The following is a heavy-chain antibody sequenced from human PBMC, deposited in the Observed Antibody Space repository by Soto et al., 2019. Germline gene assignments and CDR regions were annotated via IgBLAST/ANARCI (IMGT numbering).Heavy chain of an antibody. V-gene: IGHV4-34*01. CDR2: INHSGST. CDR3: ARGWGRIFDY. CDR1: GGSFSGYY. J-gene: IGHJ4*02. Sequence: QVQLQQWGAGLLKPSETLSLTCAVYGGSFSGYYWNWIRQPPGKGLEWIGEINHSGSTNYNTSLRSRVTISVDTSKNQVSLNLGSVPAADTAVYYCARGWGRIFDYWGQGTLVTVSS. D-gene: IGHD7-27*01.